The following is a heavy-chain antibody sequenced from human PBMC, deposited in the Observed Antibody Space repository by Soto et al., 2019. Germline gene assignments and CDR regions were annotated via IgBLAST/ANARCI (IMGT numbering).Heavy chain of an antibody. V-gene: IGHV4-61*08. CDR1: GGSINSGDYA. J-gene: IGHJ5*02. CDR3: ARRAVVVAARENWFDT. CDR2: IYYSGST. Sequence: PSETLSLTCGVSGGSINSGDYAWSWIRQPPGKGLEWMGYIYYSGSTNYNPSLKSRVTISVDTSKNQFSLKLSSVTAADTAVYYCARRAVVVAARENWFDTWGQGTLVTVSS. D-gene: IGHD2-15*01.